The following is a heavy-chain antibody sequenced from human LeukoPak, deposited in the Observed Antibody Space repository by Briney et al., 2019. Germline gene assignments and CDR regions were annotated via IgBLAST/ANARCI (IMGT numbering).Heavy chain of an antibody. CDR3: AGHHQAYSRTY. D-gene: IGHD6-13*01. CDR2: ISGSGGST. J-gene: IGHJ4*02. CDR1: GFTFSSYG. Sequence: GGPLRLSCAASGFTFSSYGMSWVRQAPGKGPEWVSAISGSGGSTYYADSVKGRFTISRDNAKDTLYLQMNSLRAEDTAVYYCAGHHQAYSRTYWGQGTLVTVSS. V-gene: IGHV3-23*01.